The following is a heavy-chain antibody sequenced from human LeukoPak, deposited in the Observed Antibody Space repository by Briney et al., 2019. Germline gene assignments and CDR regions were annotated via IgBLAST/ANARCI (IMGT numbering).Heavy chain of an antibody. D-gene: IGHD3-9*01. Sequence: GGSLRLSCAASGFIFSSYAMHWVRQAPGKGLEWVAVISYDGSNKYYADSVKGRFTISRDNSKNTLYLQMNSLRTEDTAVYYCARDGPYYDILTGYPPFDYWGQGTLVTVSS. CDR2: ISYDGSNK. CDR1: GFIFSSYA. V-gene: IGHV3-30-3*01. CDR3: ARDGPYYDILTGYPPFDY. J-gene: IGHJ4*02.